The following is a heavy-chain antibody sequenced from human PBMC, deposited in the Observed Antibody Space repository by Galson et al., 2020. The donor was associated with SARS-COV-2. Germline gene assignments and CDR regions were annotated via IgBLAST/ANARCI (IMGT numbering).Heavy chain of an antibody. CDR2: IYSEGSST. Sequence: GGSLRLSCAASGFTFISYWMHWVRQAPGKGLVWVSRIYSEGSSTSYADSVKGRFTIAGDDAKNTLYLHMRSLRAEDTAVYYCERGDMRNDYCDYWGEGTLVTVSS. CDR1: GFTFISYW. J-gene: IGHJ4*02. D-gene: IGHD3-16*01. CDR3: ERGDMRNDYCDY. V-gene: IGHV3-74*01.